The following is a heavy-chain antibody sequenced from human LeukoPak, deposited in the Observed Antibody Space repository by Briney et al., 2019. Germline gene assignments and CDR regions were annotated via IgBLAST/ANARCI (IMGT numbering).Heavy chain of an antibody. Sequence: PGGSLRLSCAASGFTFSSYWMSWVRQAPGKGLEWVANIKQDGSEKYYVDSVKGRFTISRDNAKNSLYLQMNSLRAEDTAVYYCARVQGLWYADDAFDIWGQGTMVTVSS. CDR2: IKQDGSEK. D-gene: IGHD4/OR15-4a*01. V-gene: IGHV3-7*01. CDR1: GFTFSSYW. CDR3: ARVQGLWYADDAFDI. J-gene: IGHJ3*02.